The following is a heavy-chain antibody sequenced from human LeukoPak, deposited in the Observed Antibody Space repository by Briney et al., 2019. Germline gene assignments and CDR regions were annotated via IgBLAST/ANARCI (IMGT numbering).Heavy chain of an antibody. CDR2: ISYDGSNK. D-gene: IGHD3-3*01. V-gene: IGHV3-30*01. CDR3: ARVGRGYYAYYYYYMDV. CDR1: GFTFSSYA. J-gene: IGHJ6*03. Sequence: GGSLRLSCAASGFTFSSYAMHWVRQAPGKGLEWVAVISYDGSNKYYADSVKGRFTISRDNSKNTLYLQMNSLRAEDTAVYYCARVGRGYYAYYYYYMDVWGKGTTVTVSS.